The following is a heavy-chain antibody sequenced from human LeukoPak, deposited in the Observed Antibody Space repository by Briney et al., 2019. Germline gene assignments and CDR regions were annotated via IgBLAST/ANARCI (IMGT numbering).Heavy chain of an antibody. D-gene: IGHD3-22*01. J-gene: IGHJ4*02. CDR1: GGSISRYY. CDR3: ARLDYYHFDY. CDR2: ISYSGST. Sequence: SETLSLTCAVSGGSISRYYWSWIRQPPGKGLEWIGYISYSGSTKYNPSLMSRVTISVDTSKNQFSLKLSSATAADTAVYYCARLDYYHFDYWGQGTVVTVSS. V-gene: IGHV4-59*01.